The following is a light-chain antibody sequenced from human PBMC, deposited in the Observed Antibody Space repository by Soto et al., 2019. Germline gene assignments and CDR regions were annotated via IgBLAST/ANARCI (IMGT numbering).Light chain of an antibody. J-gene: IGKJ5*01. CDR1: HDIRTY. CDR2: EAS. V-gene: IGKV1-9*01. CDR3: QQPNTLPFT. Sequence: DIQLTQSPSVLSASLGDRVTITCRASHDIRTYLAWYQQKPGKAPKLMIYEASTLQSGVPSRLSGSGSGTEFTLTISGLLPEDFATYHCQQPNTLPFTFRQGTRLEMK.